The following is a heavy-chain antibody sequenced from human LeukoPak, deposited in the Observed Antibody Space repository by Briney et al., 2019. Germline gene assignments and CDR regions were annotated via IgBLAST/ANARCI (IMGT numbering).Heavy chain of an antibody. Sequence: ASVKVSCKASGGTFSSYAISWVRQAPGQGLEWMGRIIPILGIANYAQKFQGRVTITADKSTSTAYMELSSLRSEDTAVYYCARVPTGYSSSASHGFDPWGQGTLVTVSS. D-gene: IGHD6-6*01. CDR2: IIPILGIA. J-gene: IGHJ5*02. CDR1: GGTFSSYA. CDR3: ARVPTGYSSSASHGFDP. V-gene: IGHV1-69*04.